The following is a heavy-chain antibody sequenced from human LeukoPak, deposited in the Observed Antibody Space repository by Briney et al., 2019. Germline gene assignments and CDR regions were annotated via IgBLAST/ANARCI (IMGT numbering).Heavy chain of an antibody. J-gene: IGHJ4*02. D-gene: IGHD5-18*01. V-gene: IGHV4-39*07. CDR2: IYYSGST. CDR3: ARDNNIRIQLGFDY. Sequence: PSETLSLTCTVSGGSISSSSYYWGWIRQPPGKGLEWIGSIYYSGSTYYNPSLKSRVTISVDTSKNQFSLKLSSVTAADTAVYYCARDNNIRIQLGFDYWGQGTLVTVSS. CDR1: GGSISSSSYY.